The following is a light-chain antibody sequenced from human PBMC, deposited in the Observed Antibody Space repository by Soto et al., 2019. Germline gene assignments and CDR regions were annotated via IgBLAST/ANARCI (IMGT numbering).Light chain of an antibody. Sequence: EIVLTQSPGTLSLSPGERATLSCRASQSVSSNYLAWYQQRPGQAPRLLMYGASSRATGIPERFSGSGSGTDFTLTISRLEPEDFGVYYCQQFESSVTFGQGTKVEIK. V-gene: IGKV3-20*01. J-gene: IGKJ1*01. CDR2: GAS. CDR3: QQFESSVT. CDR1: QSVSSNY.